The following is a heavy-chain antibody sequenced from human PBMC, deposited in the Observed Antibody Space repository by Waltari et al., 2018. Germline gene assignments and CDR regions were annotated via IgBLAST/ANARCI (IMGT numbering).Heavy chain of an antibody. D-gene: IGHD6-13*01. CDR1: GGTFSSYA. CDR2: IIPIFGTA. J-gene: IGHJ6*02. Sequence: QVQLVQSGAEVKKPGSSVKVSCKASGGTFSSYAISWVRQAPGQGFEWMGGIIPIFGTANYAQKFQGRVTITADESTSTAYMELSSLRSEDTAVYYCARGIAAAGTQYYYYGMDVWGQGTTVTVSS. V-gene: IGHV1-69*01. CDR3: ARGIAAAGTQYYYYGMDV.